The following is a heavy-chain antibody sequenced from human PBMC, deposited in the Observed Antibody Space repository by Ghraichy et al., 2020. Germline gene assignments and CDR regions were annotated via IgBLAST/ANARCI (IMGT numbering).Heavy chain of an antibody. Sequence: SETLSLTCAVYGGSFSGYYWSWIRQPPGKGLEWIGEINHSGSTNYNPSLKSRVTISVDTSKNQFSLKLSSVTAADTAVYYCARGLARGGPSSWYTYYYYYGMDVWGQGTTVTVSS. CDR2: INHSGST. J-gene: IGHJ6*02. CDR3: ARGLARGGPSSWYTYYYYYGMDV. V-gene: IGHV4-34*01. D-gene: IGHD6-13*01. CDR1: GGSFSGYY.